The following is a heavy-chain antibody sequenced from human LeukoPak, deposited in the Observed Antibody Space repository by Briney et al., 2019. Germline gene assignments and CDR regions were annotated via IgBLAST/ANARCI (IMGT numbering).Heavy chain of an antibody. D-gene: IGHD2-21*01. Sequence: PSETLSLTCAVYDGSFRGYYWSWIRQPPGKGLEWIGEINHSGSTNYNPSLKSRVTISVDTSKNQFSLKLSSVTAADTAVYYCARGLVVARHDAFDIWGQGTMVTVSS. J-gene: IGHJ3*02. V-gene: IGHV4-34*01. CDR3: ARGLVVARHDAFDI. CDR2: INHSGST. CDR1: DGSFRGYY.